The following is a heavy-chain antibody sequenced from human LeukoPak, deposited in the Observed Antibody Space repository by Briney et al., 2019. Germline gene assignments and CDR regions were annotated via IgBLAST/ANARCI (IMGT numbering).Heavy chain of an antibody. V-gene: IGHV4-61*01. CDR2: IYYSGST. CDR3: ARDPLFDRLDLDTSK. Sequence: SETLSLTCTVSGGSVSSGSYYWSWIQQPPGKGLEWIGYIYYSGSTNYNPSLKSRVTISVDTSKNQFSLKLSSVTAADTAVYYCARDPLFDRLDLDTSKWGQGTLVTVSS. D-gene: IGHD1-1*01. J-gene: IGHJ4*02. CDR1: GGSVSSGSYY.